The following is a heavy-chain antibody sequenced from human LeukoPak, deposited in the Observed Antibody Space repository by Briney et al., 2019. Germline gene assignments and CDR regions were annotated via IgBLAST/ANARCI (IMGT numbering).Heavy chain of an antibody. CDR2: ISNTGYTI. D-gene: IGHD2-21*01. V-gene: IGHV3-11*04. CDR3: AKAPVTSCRGAYCYPFDY. Sequence: GGSLRLSCAASEFTFSDYYMSWIRQAPGKGLEWVSYISNTGYTIYYADSVKGRFTISRDNSKNTLYLQMNSLRAEDTAVYYCAKAPVTSCRGAYCYPFDYWGQGTLVTVSS. CDR1: EFTFSDYY. J-gene: IGHJ4*02.